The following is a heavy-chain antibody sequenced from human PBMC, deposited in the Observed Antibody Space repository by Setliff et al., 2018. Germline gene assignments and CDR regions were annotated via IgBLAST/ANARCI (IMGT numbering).Heavy chain of an antibody. CDR1: GASITSGGFY. D-gene: IGHD1-26*01. CDR3: ARSPSSGAYWNPRPFYSDY. J-gene: IGHJ4*02. V-gene: IGHV4-61*09. Sequence: SETLSLTCSVSGASITSGGFYWTWIRQPAGKGLEWIGHISPSGSTTYNPSVKSRVTISLDTSKNHFSLKLDSVTAVDTALYYCARSPSSGAYWNPRPFYSDYWARGTLVTVSS. CDR2: ISPSGST.